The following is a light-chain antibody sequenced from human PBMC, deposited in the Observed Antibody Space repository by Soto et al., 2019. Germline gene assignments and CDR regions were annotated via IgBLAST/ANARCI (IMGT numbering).Light chain of an antibody. CDR3: TSFTSSTTPYV. V-gene: IGLV2-14*03. J-gene: IGLJ1*01. Sequence: QSALTQPASVSGSPGQSITISCTGTSSEVGRYNSVSWYQLHPGKAPRLVIFDVDYRPSGVSVRFSGSKSGNTASLTISGLQAEDEADYYCTSFTSSTTPYVFGTGTKVTVL. CDR2: DVD. CDR1: SSEVGRYNS.